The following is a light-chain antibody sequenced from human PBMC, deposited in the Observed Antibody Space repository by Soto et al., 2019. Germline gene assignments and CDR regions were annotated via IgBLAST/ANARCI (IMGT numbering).Light chain of an antibody. CDR2: AAS. V-gene: IGKV1-27*01. CDR1: QGISKY. Sequence: DIQMTQSPSSLYASVGDRVTITCRASQGISKYLAWYQQKPGKVPKLLIYAASTLQSGVPSRFRGSGSGTDFTLTISSLQPEDVATYYCQKYNSAPWTCGQGTQVEIK. CDR3: QKYNSAPWT. J-gene: IGKJ1*01.